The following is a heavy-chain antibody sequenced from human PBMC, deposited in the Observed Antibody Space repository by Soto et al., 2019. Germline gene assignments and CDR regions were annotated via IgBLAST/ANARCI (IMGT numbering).Heavy chain of an antibody. CDR1: GFTFSTSV. CDR3: AKARVRIAGADSFDH. CDR2: ISNDGDEK. D-gene: IGHD1-26*01. J-gene: IGHJ4*02. V-gene: IGHV3-30*18. Sequence: PGGSLRLSCAASGFTFSTSVMHWVRQPPGKGLEWVALISNDGDEKYYGDSVEGRFSISRDNSKNTLYLQMSSLRAEDTAVYFCAKARVRIAGADSFDHWGQGTLVTVSS.